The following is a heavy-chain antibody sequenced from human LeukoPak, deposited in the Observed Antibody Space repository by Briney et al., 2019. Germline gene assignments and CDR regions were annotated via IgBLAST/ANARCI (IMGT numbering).Heavy chain of an antibody. Sequence: GGSLRLSCAASGFTFSNYGMHWVRQAPGKGLKWVAFIRYDAITQYYADSVKGRFTISRDNSKNTLYLQMNSLRAEDTAIYYCAKDKLWGEDYFDYWGQGTLVTVSS. V-gene: IGHV3-30*02. CDR2: IRYDAITQ. D-gene: IGHD3-16*01. CDR1: GFTFSNYG. CDR3: AKDKLWGEDYFDY. J-gene: IGHJ4*02.